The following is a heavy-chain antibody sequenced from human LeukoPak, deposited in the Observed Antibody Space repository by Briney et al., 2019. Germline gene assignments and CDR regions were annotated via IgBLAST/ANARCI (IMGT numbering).Heavy chain of an antibody. CDR2: ISSSSSYT. Sequence: GGSLRLSCAASGFTFSDYYMSWIRQAPGKGLEWVSYISSSSSYTNYADSVKGRFTISRDNAKTSLYLQMNSLRAEDTAVYYCARDRRAQTGSYYWDYFDYWGQGTLVTVSS. J-gene: IGHJ4*02. D-gene: IGHD3-10*01. CDR3: ARDRRAQTGSYYWDYFDY. V-gene: IGHV3-11*06. CDR1: GFTFSDYY.